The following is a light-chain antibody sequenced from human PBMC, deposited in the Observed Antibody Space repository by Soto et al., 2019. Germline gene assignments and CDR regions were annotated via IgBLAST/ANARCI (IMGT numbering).Light chain of an antibody. J-gene: IGKJ1*01. CDR2: AAS. CDR3: QQSYSTPRT. CDR1: QSISSY. V-gene: IGKV1-39*01. Sequence: DIQMTQSPSSLSASVGDRVTITCLASQSISSYLNWYQQKPGKAPKLLIYAASSLQSGVPSRFSGSGSGTDFPLTISSLQPEDFATYYCQQSYSTPRTFGQGPKVEIK.